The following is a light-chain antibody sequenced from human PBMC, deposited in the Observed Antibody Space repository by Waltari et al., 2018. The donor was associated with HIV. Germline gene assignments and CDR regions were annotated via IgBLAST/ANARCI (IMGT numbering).Light chain of an antibody. J-gene: IGLJ2*01. CDR1: SSNIGAGYD. CDR2: GNS. CDR3: QSYDSSLSVV. Sequence: QSVLTQPPSVSAAPGKRVTISCTGSSSNIGAGYDVHWYQQLPGTAPKLLIYGNSNRPSGVPDRFSGSKSGTSASLAITGLQAEDEADYYCQSYDSSLSVVFGGGTKLTVL. V-gene: IGLV1-40*01.